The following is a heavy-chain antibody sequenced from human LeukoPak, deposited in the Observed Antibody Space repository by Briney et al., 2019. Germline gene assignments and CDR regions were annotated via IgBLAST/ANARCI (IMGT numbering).Heavy chain of an antibody. D-gene: IGHD3-10*01. CDR1: GFTFSSYW. Sequence: GGSLRLSCAASGFTFSSYWMSWVRQAPGKGLEWVANIKQDGSEKYYVDSVKGRFTISRDNAKNSLYLQMNSLRAEDTAVYYCARERRMVRGVIPVTPFDYWGQGTLVTVSS. V-gene: IGHV3-7*01. CDR2: IKQDGSEK. CDR3: ARERRMVRGVIPVTPFDY. J-gene: IGHJ4*02.